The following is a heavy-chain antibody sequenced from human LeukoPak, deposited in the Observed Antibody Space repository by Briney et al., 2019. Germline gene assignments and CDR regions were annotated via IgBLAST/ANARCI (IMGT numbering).Heavy chain of an antibody. CDR2: LPPDELGI. V-gene: IGHV3-23*01. CDR3: AKIVVPAAFYFYGMDV. Sequence: GGSLRLSCAASGFTFDDYAMHWVRQAPGMGLVWVSRLPPDELGIIYADSVKGRFTISRDNSKKTVDLEMNNLRVEDSAIFYCAKIVVPAAFYFYGMDVWGPGTTVTVSS. CDR1: GFTFDDYA. J-gene: IGHJ6*02. D-gene: IGHD2-2*01.